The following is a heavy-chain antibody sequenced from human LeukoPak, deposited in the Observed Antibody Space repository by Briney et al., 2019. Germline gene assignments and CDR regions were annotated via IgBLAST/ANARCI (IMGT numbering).Heavy chain of an antibody. CDR2: IYHSGST. V-gene: IGHV4-59*08. CDR3: ASLGGGMDV. D-gene: IGHD3-16*01. Sequence: SETLSLTCTVSGGSISSYYWSWIRQPPGKGLEWIGYIYHSGSTNYNPSLKSRVTISVDTSKNQFSLKLSSVTAADTAVYYCASLGGGMDVWGQGTTVTVSS. CDR1: GGSISSYY. J-gene: IGHJ6*02.